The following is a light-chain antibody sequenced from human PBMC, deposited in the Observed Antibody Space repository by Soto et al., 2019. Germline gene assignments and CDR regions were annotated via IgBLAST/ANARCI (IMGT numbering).Light chain of an antibody. CDR3: PQYGSLPPIT. CDR1: QSVSSSY. V-gene: IGKV3-20*01. CDR2: GAS. Sequence: EIVLTQSPGTLSLSPGERATLSCRASQSVSSSYLAWYQQKPGQAPRLLIYGASSRATGIPARFSGSGSGTDFTLTISRLEPEDVAVYYCPQYGSLPPITFGQGTRLEIK. J-gene: IGKJ5*01.